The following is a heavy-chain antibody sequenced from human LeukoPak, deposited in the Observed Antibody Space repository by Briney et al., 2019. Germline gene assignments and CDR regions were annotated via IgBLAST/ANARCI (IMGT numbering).Heavy chain of an antibody. D-gene: IGHD2-8*02. J-gene: IGHJ4*02. V-gene: IGHV4-39*07. CDR3: SVLDFDY. CDR2: IYYSGST. CDR1: GGSISSSSYY. Sequence: SETLSLTCTVSGGSISSSSYYWGWIRQPPGKGLEWIGSIYYSGSTYYNPSLKSRVTISVDTSKNQFSLKLSSVTTADTAVYYCSVLDFDYWGQGTLVAVSS.